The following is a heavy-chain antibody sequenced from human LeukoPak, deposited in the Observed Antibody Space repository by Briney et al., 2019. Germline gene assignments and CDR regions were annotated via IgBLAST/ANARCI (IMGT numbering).Heavy chain of an antibody. Sequence: GSLRLSCAVSGIALSNYGMSWVRQAPGKGLEWVAGISDTGGSTNYADSVKGRFTISRDNPKNTLYLQMNSLRAEDTAVYFCAKRGVVIRVILVGFHKQAYYFDSWGQGALVTVSS. CDR3: AKRGVVIRVILVGFHKQAYYFDS. V-gene: IGHV3-23*01. J-gene: IGHJ4*02. D-gene: IGHD3-22*01. CDR1: GIALSNYG. CDR2: ISDTGGST.